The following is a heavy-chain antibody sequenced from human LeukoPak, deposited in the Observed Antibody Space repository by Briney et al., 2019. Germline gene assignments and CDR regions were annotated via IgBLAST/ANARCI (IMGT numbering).Heavy chain of an antibody. CDR2: IVVGSGNT. CDR1: GFTFTSSA. V-gene: IGHV1-58*02. D-gene: IGHD3-10*01. Sequence: SVKVSCKAPGFTFTSSAMQWVRQARGQRLEWIGWIVVGSGNTSYAQKFQERVTITRDMSTSTAYMELSSLRSEDTAVYYCAAGFAPEGYYYYGMDVWGQGTTVTVSS. CDR3: AAGFAPEGYYYYGMDV. J-gene: IGHJ6*02.